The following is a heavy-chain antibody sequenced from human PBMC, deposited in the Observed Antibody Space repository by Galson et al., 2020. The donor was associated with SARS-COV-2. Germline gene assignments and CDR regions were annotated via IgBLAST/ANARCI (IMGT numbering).Heavy chain of an antibody. Sequence: SETLSLTCTVSGVSISSTSYYCGWIRQPPGKGLEWIGSISCSGSTYYNPSLNSRVTICVDTSKDQFSLKLTSVTAADTAVYYCARDGYNYWSDNWYFDLWGRGTLVTVSS. CDR1: GVSISSTSYY. V-gene: IGHV4-39*02. CDR3: ARDGYNYWSDNWYFDL. CDR2: ISCSGST. J-gene: IGHJ2*01. D-gene: IGHD5-12*01.